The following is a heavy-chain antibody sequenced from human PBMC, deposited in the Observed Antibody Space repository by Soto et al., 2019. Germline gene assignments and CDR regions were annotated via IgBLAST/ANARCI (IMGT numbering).Heavy chain of an antibody. CDR3: ARSPITIVRGVKGDYYYGMDV. CDR2: ISYDGSNK. V-gene: IGHV3-30-3*01. D-gene: IGHD3-10*01. CDR1: GFTFSSYA. Sequence: GGSLRLSCAASGFTFSSYAMHWVRQAPGKGLEWVAVISYDGSNKYYADSVKGRFTISRDNSKNTLYLQMNSLRAEDTAVYYCARSPITIVRGVKGDYYYGMDVWGQGTTVTVSS. J-gene: IGHJ6*02.